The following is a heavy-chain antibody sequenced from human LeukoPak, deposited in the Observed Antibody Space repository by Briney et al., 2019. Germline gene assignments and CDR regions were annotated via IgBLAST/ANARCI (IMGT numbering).Heavy chain of an antibody. CDR3: ARAPPHSGMDV. J-gene: IGHJ6*04. V-gene: IGHV3-48*03. CDR1: GFTFNSYE. CDR2: ISSSGGTT. D-gene: IGHD1-26*01. Sequence: GGSLRLSCAASGFTFNSYEMNWVRQAPGKGLEWVSYISSSGGTTYYADSMKGRFTISRDNAKNSLYLQMNSLKAEDTAVYYCARAPPHSGMDVWGKGTTVTVSS.